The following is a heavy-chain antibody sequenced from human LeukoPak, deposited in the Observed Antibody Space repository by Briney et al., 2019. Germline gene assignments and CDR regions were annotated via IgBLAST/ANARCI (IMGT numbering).Heavy chain of an antibody. CDR3: ARVDYGDYTDYYHYMDV. V-gene: IGHV1-18*01. CDR2: ISAYNGNT. J-gene: IGHJ6*03. D-gene: IGHD4-17*01. CDR1: GYTFTSYG. Sequence: ASVKVSCKASGYTFTSYGISWVRQAPGHGLEWMGWISAYNGNTNYAQKLQGRVTMSTDTSTSTAYMELRSLRSDDTAVYYCARVDYGDYTDYYHYMDVWGKGTTVTVSS.